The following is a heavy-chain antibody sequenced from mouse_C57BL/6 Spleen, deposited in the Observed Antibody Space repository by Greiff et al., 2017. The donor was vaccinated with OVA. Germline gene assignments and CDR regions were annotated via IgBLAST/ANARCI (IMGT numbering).Heavy chain of an antibody. V-gene: IGHV7-3*01. Sequence: EVKLVESGGGLVQPGGSLSLSCAASGFTFTDYYMSWVRQPPGKALEWLGFIRNKANGYTTEYSASVKGRFTISRDNSQSILYLQMNALRAEDSATYYCARLIYHAMDYWGQGTSVTVSS. CDR2: IRNKANGYTT. CDR1: GFTFTDYY. CDR3: ARLIYHAMDY. J-gene: IGHJ4*01.